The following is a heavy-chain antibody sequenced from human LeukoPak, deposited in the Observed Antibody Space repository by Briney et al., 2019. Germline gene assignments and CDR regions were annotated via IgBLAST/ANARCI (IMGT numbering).Heavy chain of an antibody. Sequence: GASVKVSCKASGYTFTGYYMHWVRQAPGQGLEWMGWINPNSGGTNYAQKFQGRVTMTRDTSTSTAYMELSRLRSDDTALYYCATALAVDYDFWSGYYSGHAFDIWGQGTMVTVSS. D-gene: IGHD3-3*01. CDR2: INPNSGGT. J-gene: IGHJ3*02. CDR3: ATALAVDYDFWSGYYSGHAFDI. V-gene: IGHV1-2*02. CDR1: GYTFTGYY.